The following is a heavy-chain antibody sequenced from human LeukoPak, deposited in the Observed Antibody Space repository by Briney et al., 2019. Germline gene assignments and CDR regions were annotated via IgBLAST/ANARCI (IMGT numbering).Heavy chain of an antibody. D-gene: IGHD6-19*01. CDR2: ISYDGSKK. Sequence: HGRSLRPSCAASGFTFSSYGLHWGRQAPGKGLEWVAVISYDGSKKYYTDSVKGRFTICRDNSKNTLYLQMNSLRAEDTAVYYCAKDSGEQWLNNWFDPWGQTTLVAVSS. CDR1: GFTFSSYG. V-gene: IGHV3-30*18. J-gene: IGHJ5*02. CDR3: AKDSGEQWLNNWFDP.